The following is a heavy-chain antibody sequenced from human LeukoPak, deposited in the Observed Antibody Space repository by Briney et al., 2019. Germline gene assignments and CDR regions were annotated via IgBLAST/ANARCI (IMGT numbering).Heavy chain of an antibody. CDR1: GYTFTSYA. J-gene: IGHJ4*02. D-gene: IGHD6-6*01. CDR2: INAGNGNA. Sequence: ASVKVSCEASGYTFTSYAMHWVRQAPGQRLEWMGWINAGNGNAKYSQEFQGRVTITRDTSASTAYMELSSLRSEDMAVYYCARGGYSSSPDFDYWGQGTLVTVSS. CDR3: ARGGYSSSPDFDY. V-gene: IGHV1-3*03.